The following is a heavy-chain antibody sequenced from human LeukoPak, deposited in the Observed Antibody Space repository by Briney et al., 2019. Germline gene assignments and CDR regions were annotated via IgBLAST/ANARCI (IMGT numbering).Heavy chain of an antibody. CDR2: ISSSSSYI. V-gene: IGHV3-21*01. Sequence: GGSLRLSCAASGFSFSSYTMTWVRQPPEKGLEWVSSISSSSSYIYFADSLKGRFTISRDNAKNSLYLQMNSLSAEDTAVYYCARDSSMDYWGQGTLLIVSS. J-gene: IGHJ4*02. CDR3: ARDSSMDY. D-gene: IGHD2/OR15-2a*01. CDR1: GFSFSSYT.